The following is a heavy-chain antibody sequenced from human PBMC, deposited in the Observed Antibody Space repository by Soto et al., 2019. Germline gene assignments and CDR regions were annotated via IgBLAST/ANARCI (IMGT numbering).Heavy chain of an antibody. Sequence: PGGSLRLSCAASGFTFSSYAMSWVRQAPGKGLEWVSAISGSGGSTYYADSVKGRFTISRDNSKNTLYLQMNSLRAEDTAVYYCAKQAKYQLLWGYYYYYYMDVWGKGTTVTVSS. V-gene: IGHV3-23*01. D-gene: IGHD2-2*01. CDR1: GFTFSSYA. CDR2: ISGSGGST. CDR3: AKQAKYQLLWGYYYYYYMDV. J-gene: IGHJ6*03.